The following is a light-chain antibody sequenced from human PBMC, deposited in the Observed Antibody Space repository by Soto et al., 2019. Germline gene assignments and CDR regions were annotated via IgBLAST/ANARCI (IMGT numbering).Light chain of an antibody. Sequence: QSVLSQPPSASGSPGQSVTISCTGTSSDIGASTYVSWYQQHPGRAPNLIVYEVTKRPSGVPDRFSGSKSGDTASLTVSGLQADDEADYYCSSSAGNNNMVFGGGTKVTVL. V-gene: IGLV2-8*01. CDR1: SSDIGASTY. CDR2: EVT. CDR3: SSSAGNNNMV. J-gene: IGLJ2*01.